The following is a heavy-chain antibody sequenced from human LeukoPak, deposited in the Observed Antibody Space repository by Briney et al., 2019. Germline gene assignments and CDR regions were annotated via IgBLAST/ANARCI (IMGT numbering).Heavy chain of an antibody. V-gene: IGHV3-23*01. CDR3: SKASRWGTRAVANFDY. J-gene: IGHJ4*02. CDR2: ISDIGGSS. CDR1: GCTFSSYA. Sequence: GGSLRLSCAASGCTFSSYAMSWVRQAPGKGLEWVSSISDIGGSSYYADSVRGPFTISRNNPKNTLYLQMIRLTVEDTAVNDCSKASRWGTRAVANFDYWGQGTLVTVSS. D-gene: IGHD6-19*01.